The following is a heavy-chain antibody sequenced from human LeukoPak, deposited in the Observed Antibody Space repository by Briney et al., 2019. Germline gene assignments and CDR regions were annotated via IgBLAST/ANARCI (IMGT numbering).Heavy chain of an antibody. J-gene: IGHJ6*03. D-gene: IGHD3-16*01. CDR1: GYTFSSYD. Sequence: ASVKASCKASGYTFSSYDVNWVRQATGQGLEWMGWMNPSSGNTGYAQKFQGRVTIIRNTSISTAYMELSSLRSEDTAVYYCARAAGGTRNYYMDVWAKGTTVTVSS. CDR3: ARAAGGTRNYYMDV. CDR2: MNPSSGNT. V-gene: IGHV1-8*01.